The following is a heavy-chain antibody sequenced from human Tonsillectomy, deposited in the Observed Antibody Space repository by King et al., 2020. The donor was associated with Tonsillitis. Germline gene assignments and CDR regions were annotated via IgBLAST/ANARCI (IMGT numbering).Heavy chain of an antibody. D-gene: IGHD6-13*01. V-gene: IGHV3-23*04. CDR1: GFTFSSYA. CDR2: ISGSGGST. CDR3: AKSHPTNYIATTGIFDY. J-gene: IGHJ4*02. Sequence: VQLVESGEGLVQPGGSLRLSCAASGFTFSSYAMSWVRQAPGKGLEWVSAISGSGGSTYYADSVKGRFTISRDNSKNTLYLQMNSLRAEDTAVYYCAKSHPTNYIATTGIFDYWGQGTLVTVSS.